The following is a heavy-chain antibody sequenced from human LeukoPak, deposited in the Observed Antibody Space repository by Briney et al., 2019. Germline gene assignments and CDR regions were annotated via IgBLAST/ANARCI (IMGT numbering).Heavy chain of an antibody. D-gene: IGHD3-22*01. CDR3: ARVEGYYYDSRVHPHGYFDY. Sequence: SETLSLTCTVSGYSISSGYYWGWIRQPPGKGLEWIGYIYYSGSTNYNPSPKSRVTISVDTSKNQFSLKLSSVTAADTAVYYCARVEGYYYDSRVHPHGYFDYWGQGTLVTVSS. CDR1: GYSISSGYY. J-gene: IGHJ4*02. CDR2: IYYSGST. V-gene: IGHV4-38-2*02.